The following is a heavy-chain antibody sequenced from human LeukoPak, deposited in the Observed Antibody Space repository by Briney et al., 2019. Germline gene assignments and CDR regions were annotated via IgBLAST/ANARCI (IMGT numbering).Heavy chain of an antibody. J-gene: IGHJ6*04. V-gene: IGHV4-61*02. D-gene: IGHD3-10*01. CDR3: ARVRRANYYGSGSYFYAVDV. Sequence: SETLSLTCTVSGGSISSGSYYWSWIRQPAGKGLEWIGRIYTSGSTNYNPSLKSRVTMSVDTSKNQFSLKLSSVTAADTAVYYCARVRRANYYGSGSYFYAVDVWGKGTTVTISS. CDR1: GGSISSGSYY. CDR2: IYTSGST.